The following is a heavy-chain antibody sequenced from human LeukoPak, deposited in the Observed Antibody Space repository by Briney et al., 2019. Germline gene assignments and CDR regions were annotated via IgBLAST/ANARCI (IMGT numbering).Heavy chain of an antibody. V-gene: IGHV4-59*01. CDR1: GVSIRSNY. J-gene: IGHJ4*02. Sequence: SETLSLTCTVSGVSIRSNYWSWIRQPPGKGLEWIGYFYYSGSTNYNPSLKSRVTVSVDTSKNQFSLKLSSVTAADTAVYYCARTYYGSGSNDYWGQGTLVTVSS. CDR3: ARTYYGSGSNDY. CDR2: FYYSGST. D-gene: IGHD3-10*01.